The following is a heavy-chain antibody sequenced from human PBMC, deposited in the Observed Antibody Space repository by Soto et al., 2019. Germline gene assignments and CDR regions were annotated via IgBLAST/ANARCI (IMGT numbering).Heavy chain of an antibody. D-gene: IGHD3-10*01. CDR2: INHSGST. V-gene: IGHV4-34*01. CDR3: ARVYYYGSAYMDV. CDR1: GGSFSGYY. J-gene: IGHJ6*02. Sequence: PSETLSLTCAVYGGSFSGYYWSWIRQPPGKGLEWIGEINHSGSTNYNPTLKSRVTISVDTSKNQFSLKLSSVTAADTAVYSCARVYYYGSAYMDVWGQGTTVTVPS.